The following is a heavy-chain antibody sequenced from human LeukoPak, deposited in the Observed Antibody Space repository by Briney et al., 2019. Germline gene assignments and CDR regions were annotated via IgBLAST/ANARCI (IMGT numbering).Heavy chain of an antibody. D-gene: IGHD6-6*01. Sequence: SETLSLTCTVSGDSMSSYYWTWVRQPPGKGLEWIGFTHYSGSTYYNPSLKSRVTMSLDTSRNQFSLQLRSVTTADTAFYYCATTSGKSPVDRGGQGTLVTVSS. CDR1: GDSMSSYY. CDR3: ATTSGKSPVDR. CDR2: THYSGST. J-gene: IGHJ5*02. V-gene: IGHV4-59*01.